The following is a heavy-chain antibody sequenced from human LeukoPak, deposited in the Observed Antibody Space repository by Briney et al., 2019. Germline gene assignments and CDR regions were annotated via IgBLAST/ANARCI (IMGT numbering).Heavy chain of an antibody. CDR1: GYSISSGYY. D-gene: IGHD3-22*01. Sequence: SETLSLTCSVSGYSISSGYYWGWIRQPPGKGLEWIGSIDHSGSTYYNPSLKSRVTISVVTSKNQFSLKLRSVTAADTAVYYCARVTGYMIEDYFDYWGQGTLVTVSS. CDR3: ARVTGYMIEDYFDY. CDR2: IDHSGST. V-gene: IGHV4-38-2*02. J-gene: IGHJ4*02.